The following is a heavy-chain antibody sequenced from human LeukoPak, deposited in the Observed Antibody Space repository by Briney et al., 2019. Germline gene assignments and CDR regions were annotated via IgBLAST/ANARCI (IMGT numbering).Heavy chain of an antibody. CDR1: GGSFSGYY. CDR3: ARGNYGSGSYVLDY. V-gene: IGHV4-34*01. Sequence: SETLSLTCAVYGGSFSGYYWSWIRQPPGKGLEWIGEINHSGSTNYNPSLKSRVTISVDTSKNQFSLKLSSVTAADTAVYYCARGNYGSGSYVLDYWGQGTLVTVSS. J-gene: IGHJ4*02. D-gene: IGHD3-10*01. CDR2: INHSGST.